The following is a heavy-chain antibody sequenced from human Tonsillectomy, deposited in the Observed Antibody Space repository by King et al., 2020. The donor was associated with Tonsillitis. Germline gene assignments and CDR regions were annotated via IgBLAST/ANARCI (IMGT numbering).Heavy chain of an antibody. Sequence: VQLVESGGGLVQPGGALRLSFAASGFTFSSYWMHWVRQAPGKGLVWGSRIDPDGIAPTYADSVKGRFTISRDNAKNTLYLQMNSLRTEDTAVYYCARDTFGPNDYWGQGTLVTVSS. V-gene: IGHV3-74*01. D-gene: IGHD3-16*01. CDR3: ARDTFGPNDY. J-gene: IGHJ4*02. CDR2: IDPDGIAP. CDR1: GFTFSSYW.